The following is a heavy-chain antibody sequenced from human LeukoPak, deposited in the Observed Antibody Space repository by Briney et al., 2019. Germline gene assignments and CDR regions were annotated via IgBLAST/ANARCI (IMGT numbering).Heavy chain of an antibody. CDR1: GDSISSSH. CDR2: IHTSVGT. Sequence: PSETLSLTCTVSGDSISSSHWSWIRQPPGKGLEWLGNIHTSVGTEYSPSLKSRVTISLDTSRDQFSLKLSSVTAADTAVYYCARGRSTVVTPNYYYYYCMDVWGKGTTVTVSS. D-gene: IGHD4-23*01. CDR3: ARGRSTVVTPNYYYYYCMDV. J-gene: IGHJ6*03. V-gene: IGHV4-4*09.